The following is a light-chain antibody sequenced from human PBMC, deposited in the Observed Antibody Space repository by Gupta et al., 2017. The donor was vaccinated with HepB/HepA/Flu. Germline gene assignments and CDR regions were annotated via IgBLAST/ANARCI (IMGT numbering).Light chain of an antibody. J-gene: IGKJ4*01. CDR3: QQRSKWPLT. V-gene: IGKV3-11*01. CDR2: DVS. Sequence: DIGLTQSPATLSLSPGERATLSCRASQSVGSYLAWYQQKPGQAPRLLINDVSNRATGIPARFSGSGSGTDFTLTISSLEPEDFAVYYCQQRSKWPLTFGGGTKVEI. CDR1: QSVGSY.